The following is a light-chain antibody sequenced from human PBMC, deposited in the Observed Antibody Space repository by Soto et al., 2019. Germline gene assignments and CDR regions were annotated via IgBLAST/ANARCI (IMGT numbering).Light chain of an antibody. CDR2: AGS. CDR3: QKSYTIPWT. Sequence: EIVLTQSPGTLSLSPGERATLSCRASQSVSSSYLAWYQQKPGQAPRLLIYAGSRLLGGVPLRFSASESGTDSTLTISSLQPEDFATYFCQKSYTIPWTFGLGTKVDIK. J-gene: IGKJ1*01. V-gene: IGKV3-20*01. CDR1: QSVSSSY.